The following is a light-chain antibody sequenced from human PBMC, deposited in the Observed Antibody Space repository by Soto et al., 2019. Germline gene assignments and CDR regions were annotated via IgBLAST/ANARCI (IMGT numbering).Light chain of an antibody. CDR3: QSFDSDLSAFV. CDR2: GNN. CDR1: SSNIGAGYD. V-gene: IGLV1-40*01. J-gene: IGLJ1*01. Sequence: QSALTQAPSISGAPGQRVTISCTGGSSNIGAGYDVHWFQQFPGTAPRLLIHGNNNRPSGVPDRFSGSESGTSASLAIAGLQAGDEAIYYCQSFDSDLSAFVFGTGTKVTVL.